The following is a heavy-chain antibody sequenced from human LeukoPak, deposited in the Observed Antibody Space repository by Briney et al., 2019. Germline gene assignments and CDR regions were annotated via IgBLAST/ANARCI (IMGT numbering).Heavy chain of an antibody. D-gene: IGHD3-16*02. CDR2: FSPGDGET. CDR1: GNSLTEVS. CDR3: ATRLGEFSSRDAFNI. J-gene: IGHJ3*02. V-gene: IGHV1-24*01. Sequence: ASPKVSCKVSGNSLTEVSMHWVRQAPGKGHEWVGGFSPGDGETIYAQRFQGRVTMTEATSTDTAYMELRGLTYEDTAVYYCATRLGEFSSRDAFNIWGQGTMVTVSS.